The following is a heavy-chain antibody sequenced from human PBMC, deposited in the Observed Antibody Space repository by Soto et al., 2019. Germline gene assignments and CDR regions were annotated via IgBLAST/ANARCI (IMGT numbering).Heavy chain of an antibody. CDR3: ARVKGPTQPFDY. CDR1: RYTFISYG. D-gene: IGHD2-2*01. Sequence: QVQLVQSGAEVKKSGASVKVSCKASRYTFISYGFSWVRQAPGQGLEWMGWINVYNGKTNYAQNFQGRVTMTTDTSTTTAYMELRSLRSDDTAMYYCARVKGPTQPFDYWGQGTLVTVSS. V-gene: IGHV1-18*01. CDR2: INVYNGKT. J-gene: IGHJ4*02.